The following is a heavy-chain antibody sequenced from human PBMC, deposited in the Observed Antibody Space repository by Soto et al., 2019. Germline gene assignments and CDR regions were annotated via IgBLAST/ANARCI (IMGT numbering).Heavy chain of an antibody. J-gene: IGHJ4*02. CDR2: IYYSGST. CDR1: GGSISSGGYY. D-gene: IGHD3-22*01. V-gene: IGHV4-31*03. CDR3: ARFYDSSGYGRRYYFDY. Sequence: TLSLTCTVSGGSISSGGYYWSWIRQHPGKGLEWIGYIYYSGSTYYNPSLKSRVTISVDTSKNQFSLKLSSVTAADTAVYYCARFYDSSGYGRRYYFDYWGQGTLVTVSS.